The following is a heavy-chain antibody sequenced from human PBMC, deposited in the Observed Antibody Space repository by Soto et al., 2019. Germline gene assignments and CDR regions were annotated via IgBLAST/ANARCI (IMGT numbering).Heavy chain of an antibody. CDR3: ARDLWGYSGIKGYFYGMDV. CDR1: GYTFTGFY. CDR2: INPNTSGT. J-gene: IGHJ6*02. Sequence: QVQLVQSGAEVKKPGASVKVSCKASGYTFTGFYMHWVRQAPGQGPEWMGWINPNTSGTSNAQKIKGWVTLTRDTSINTAYMELSRLSSDDTAVYYCARDLWGYSGIKGYFYGMDVWGQGTTVTISS. V-gene: IGHV1-2*04. D-gene: IGHD5-12*01.